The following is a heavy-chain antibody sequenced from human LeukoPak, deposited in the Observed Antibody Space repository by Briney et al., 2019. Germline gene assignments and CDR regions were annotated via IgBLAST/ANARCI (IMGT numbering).Heavy chain of an antibody. CDR3: ARIRSSRFDY. D-gene: IGHD3-10*01. J-gene: IGHJ4*02. Sequence: GGSLRLSCAASGFTFSSYSINWVRQAPGKGLEWVSYISSSSTTIYYADSVKGRFTISRDNARNSLYLQMNSLRAEDTAVYYCARIRSSRFDYWGQGTLVTVSS. CDR2: ISSSSTTI. CDR1: GFTFSSYS. V-gene: IGHV3-48*01.